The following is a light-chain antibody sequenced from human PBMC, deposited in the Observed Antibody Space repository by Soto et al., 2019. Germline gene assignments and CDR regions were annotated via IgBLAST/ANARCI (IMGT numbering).Light chain of an antibody. CDR1: SSDVGGYNF. Sequence: QSALTQPASVSGSPGQSITISCTGTSSDVGGYNFVSWYQHHPGKAPKLMIYEVSNRPSGVSNRFSGAKSGNTASLTISGLQAEDEGDYYCCSHTSNRARNWVFGGGTQLTVL. CDR3: CSHTSNRARNWV. V-gene: IGLV2-14*01. J-gene: IGLJ3*02. CDR2: EVS.